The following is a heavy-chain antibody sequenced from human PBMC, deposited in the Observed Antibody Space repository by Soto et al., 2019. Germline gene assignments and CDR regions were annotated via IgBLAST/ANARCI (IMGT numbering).Heavy chain of an antibody. D-gene: IGHD5-12*01. V-gene: IGHV5-10-1*01. CDR2: IDPSDSYT. Sequence: GESLKISCKGSGYSFTSYWISWVRQMPGKGLEWMGRIDPSDSYTNYSPSFQGHVTISADKSISTAYLQWSSLKASDTAMYYCARIDIVATNYYYGMDVWGQGTTVTVSS. J-gene: IGHJ6*02. CDR3: ARIDIVATNYYYGMDV. CDR1: GYSFTSYW.